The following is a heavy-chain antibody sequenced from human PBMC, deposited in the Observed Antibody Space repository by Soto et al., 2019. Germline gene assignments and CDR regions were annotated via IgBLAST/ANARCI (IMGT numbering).Heavy chain of an antibody. V-gene: IGHV3-30-3*01. CDR2: ISYDGTNE. CDR3: ARGYTAAPRTSHFDY. CDR1: GFTFSSYA. Sequence: QVQLVESGGGVVQPGRSLRLSCAASGFTFSSYAMHWVRQAPGKGLEWVAVISYDGTNEFYADSVKGRFTISRDNSTXTLYLQMNSLRAEDTAVYYCARGYTAAPRTSHFDYWGQGTLVTVSS. D-gene: IGHD6-13*01. J-gene: IGHJ4*02.